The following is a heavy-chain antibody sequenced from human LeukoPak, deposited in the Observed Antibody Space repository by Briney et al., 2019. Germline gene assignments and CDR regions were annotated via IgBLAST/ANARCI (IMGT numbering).Heavy chain of an antibody. V-gene: IGHV4-34*01. CDR1: GGSFSGYY. CDR2: INHGGST. Sequence: SETLSLTCAVYGGSFSGYYWSWIRQPPGKGLEWIGEINHGGSTNYNPSLKSRVTISVDTSKNQFSLKLSSVTAADTAVYYCARGPNYYDSSGYFGGRPYYYYYGMDVWGQGTTVTVSS. J-gene: IGHJ6*02. D-gene: IGHD3-22*01. CDR3: ARGPNYYDSSGYFGGRPYYYYYGMDV.